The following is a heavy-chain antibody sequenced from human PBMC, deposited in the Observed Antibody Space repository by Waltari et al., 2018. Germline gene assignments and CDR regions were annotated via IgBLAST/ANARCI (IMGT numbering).Heavy chain of an antibody. V-gene: IGHV1-69*13. D-gene: IGHD3-22*01. CDR1: GGTFSSYA. J-gene: IGHJ4*02. Sequence: QVQLVQSGAEVKKPGSSVKVSCKASGGTFSSYAISWVRQAPGQGLEWMGGIIPSFGTANYAQKFQGRVTITADESTSTAYMELSSLRSEDTVVYYCARVPDYYDSSGYPDYWGQGTLVTVSS. CDR2: IIPSFGTA. CDR3: ARVPDYYDSSGYPDY.